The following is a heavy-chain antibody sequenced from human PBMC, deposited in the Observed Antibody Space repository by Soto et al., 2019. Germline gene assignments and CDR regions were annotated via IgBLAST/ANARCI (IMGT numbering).Heavy chain of an antibody. Sequence: SQTLSLTCTVPGGSISSGDYYWSWIRQPPGKGLEWIGYIYYSGSTYYNPSLKSRVTISVDTSKNQFSLKLSSVTAADTAVYYCASARYCTNGVCPGFDPWGQGTLVTVSS. CDR3: ASARYCTNGVCPGFDP. D-gene: IGHD2-8*01. CDR2: IYYSGST. V-gene: IGHV4-30-4*01. CDR1: GGSISSGDYY. J-gene: IGHJ5*02.